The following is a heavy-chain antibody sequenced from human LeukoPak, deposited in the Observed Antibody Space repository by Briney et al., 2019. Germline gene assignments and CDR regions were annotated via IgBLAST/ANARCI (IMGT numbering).Heavy chain of an antibody. CDR1: GVSISSGGYY. CDR2: FYHTGST. CDR3: ARAKTMVPDFGS. V-gene: IGHV4-31*03. Sequence: PSETLSLTCTVSGVSISSGGYYWSWIRQHPGKGLEWIGYFYHTGSTYYNPSLKSRLTISVDTSKNQFSLKLSSVTAADTAVYYCARAKTMVPDFGSWGQGTLVTVSS. J-gene: IGHJ4*02. D-gene: IGHD2-8*01.